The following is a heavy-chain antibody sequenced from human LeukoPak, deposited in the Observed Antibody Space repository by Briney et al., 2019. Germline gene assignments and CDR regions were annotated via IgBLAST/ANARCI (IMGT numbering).Heavy chain of an antibody. Sequence: PSETLSLTCTVSGGSITTRNYYWGWIRQPPGKGLEWIGSMWHSGSTYYNPSFTSRVTVSVDTSKNQFSLRLSSLTAAHTAVYYCARQPWGFLYYCDHWGQGTLVTVSS. D-gene: IGHD3-16*01. J-gene: IGHJ4*02. CDR2: MWHSGST. CDR1: GGSITTRNYY. CDR3: ARQPWGFLYYCDH. V-gene: IGHV4-39*01.